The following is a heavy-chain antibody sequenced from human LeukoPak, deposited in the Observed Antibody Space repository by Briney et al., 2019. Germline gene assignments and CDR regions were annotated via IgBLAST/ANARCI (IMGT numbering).Heavy chain of an antibody. V-gene: IGHV3-7*03. D-gene: IGHD6-13*01. Sequence: GGSLRLSCAASGFTFSSSAMTWVRQAPGKGLEWVANIKPDGTTKFYVDSVKGRFTISRDNALNSLYLQMNSLRAEDTAIYYCARSIPYGTTWYGRSDYWGQGTLVTVSS. CDR1: GFTFSSSA. CDR3: ARSIPYGTTWYGRSDY. J-gene: IGHJ4*02. CDR2: IKPDGTTK.